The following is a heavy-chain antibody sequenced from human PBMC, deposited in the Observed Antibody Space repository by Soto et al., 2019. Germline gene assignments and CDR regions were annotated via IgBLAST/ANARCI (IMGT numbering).Heavy chain of an antibody. CDR1: GYTFTDDW. Sequence: PGKSLKISCRGSGYTFTDDWIVGVQQMPGKGLEWMGVIYPGDSKTKYSPSFQGQVTLSADKSITTAYPQWTSLRASDTAMYYCARVRILSGLFRSFDYWGQGTQVTVSS. CDR2: IYPGDSKT. CDR3: ARVRILSGLFRSFDY. V-gene: IGHV5-51*07. D-gene: IGHD3-10*01. J-gene: IGHJ4*02.